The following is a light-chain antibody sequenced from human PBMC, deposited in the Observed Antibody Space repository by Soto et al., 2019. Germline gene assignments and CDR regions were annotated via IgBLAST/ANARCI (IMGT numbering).Light chain of an antibody. V-gene: IGLV2-23*01. CDR1: NSDVGSHNF. J-gene: IGLJ3*02. CDR2: EAS. Sequence: QSALTQPASVSGSPGQSITISCTGTNSDVGSHNFVSWYQQYPGKAPKLLIYEASKRPSGLSNRSSGSKSGNTASLTISGLQAEDEADYYCCSLTNGATWVFGGGTKLTVL. CDR3: CSLTNGATWV.